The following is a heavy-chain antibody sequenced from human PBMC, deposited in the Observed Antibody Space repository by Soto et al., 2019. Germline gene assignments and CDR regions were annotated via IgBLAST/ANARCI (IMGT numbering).Heavy chain of an antibody. J-gene: IGHJ3*02. CDR1: GYTFTSYD. D-gene: IGHD5-12*01. V-gene: IGHV1-8*01. Sequence: ASVKVSCKASGYTFTSYDINWVRQATGQGLEWMGWMNPNSGNTGYAQKFQGRVTMTRNTSISTAYMELSSLRSEDTAVYYCAKDHRLNFFPLPPFDIWGQGTMVTVSS. CDR2: MNPNSGNT. CDR3: AKDHRLNFFPLPPFDI.